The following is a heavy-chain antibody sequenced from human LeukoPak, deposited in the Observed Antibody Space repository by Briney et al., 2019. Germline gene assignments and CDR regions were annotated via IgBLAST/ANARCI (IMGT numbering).Heavy chain of an antibody. Sequence: SETLSLTCIVSGGSISGHYWGWIRQPPGKGLEWIGYIYYSGSTNYTNYNPSLKSRVTISVDTSKNQFSLKLSSVTAADTAVYYCARDPIVSVGDWYFDLWGRGTLVTVSS. D-gene: IGHD3-16*02. J-gene: IGHJ2*01. V-gene: IGHV4-59*11. CDR2: IYYSGSTNYT. CDR3: ARDPIVSVGDWYFDL. CDR1: GGSISGHY.